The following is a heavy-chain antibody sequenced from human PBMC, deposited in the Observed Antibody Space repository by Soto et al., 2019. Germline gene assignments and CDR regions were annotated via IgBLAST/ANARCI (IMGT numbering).Heavy chain of an antibody. Sequence: QVQLQASGPGLVQPSGTLSLTCAVSGDSINNSHWWSWVRQTPGKGLEWIGETYHSGTTNYNPSLKTRVTISIDKSKNQFSLKMNSVTAADTAVYYCAREVNSSPARGPNWFDPWGQGTLVTVSS. J-gene: IGHJ5*02. CDR3: AREVNSSPARGPNWFDP. D-gene: IGHD6-13*01. CDR1: GDSINNSHW. V-gene: IGHV4-4*02. CDR2: TYHSGTT.